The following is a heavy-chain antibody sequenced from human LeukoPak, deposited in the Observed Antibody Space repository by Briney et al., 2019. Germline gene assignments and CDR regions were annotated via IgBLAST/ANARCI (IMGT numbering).Heavy chain of an antibody. CDR3: ATGLPGALRPLLGY. V-gene: IGHV1-24*01. J-gene: IGHJ4*02. D-gene: IGHD2-21*02. CDR2: FDPEDGET. CDR1: GYTLTELS. Sequence: GASVKVSCKVSGYTLTELSMHWVRQAPGKGLEWMGGFDPEDGETIYAQRFQGRVTMTEDTSTDTAYMELSSLRSEDTAVYYCATGLPGALRPLLGYWGQGTLVTVSS.